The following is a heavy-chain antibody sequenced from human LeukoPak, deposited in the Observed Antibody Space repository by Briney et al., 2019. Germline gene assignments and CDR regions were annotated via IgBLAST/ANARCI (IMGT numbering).Heavy chain of an antibody. CDR2: MNPNSGNT. J-gene: IGHJ6*03. CDR3: AVRGVIMGNYYYYYMDV. CDR1: GYTFTSYD. D-gene: IGHD3-10*01. V-gene: IGHV1-8*01. Sequence: ASVKVSCKASGYTFTSYDINWVRQATGQGLEWMGWMNPNSGNTGYAQKFQGRVTMTRNTSISTAHMELSSLRSEDTAVYYCAVRGVIMGNYYYYYMDVWGKGTTVTVSS.